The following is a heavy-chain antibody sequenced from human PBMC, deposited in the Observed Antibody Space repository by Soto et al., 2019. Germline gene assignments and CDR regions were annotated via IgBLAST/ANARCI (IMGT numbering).Heavy chain of an antibody. D-gene: IGHD6-13*01. J-gene: IGHJ3*02. V-gene: IGHV1-8*02. CDR1: GYTFPTYY. Sequence: ASVKVSFKASGYTFPTYYMHWVRQAPGQGLEWMGWMNPNGGHTGYAQKFQGRVTMTRNTSISTAYMELSSLRSEDTAVYYCAKGAAGTIAFDIWGQGTMVTVSS. CDR3: AKGAAGTIAFDI. CDR2: MNPNGGHT.